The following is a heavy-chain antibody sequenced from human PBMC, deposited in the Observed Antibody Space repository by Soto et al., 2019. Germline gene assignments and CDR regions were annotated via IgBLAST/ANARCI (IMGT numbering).Heavy chain of an antibody. CDR1: GGTFRNYP. V-gene: IGHV1-69*02. Sequence: QVQLVQSGTEVKKPGSSVKVSCKASGGTFRNYPINWVRQAPGQGLEWMGSIFPLTDIPDYAQNFQARLTIIADKSTSTAYMELSSLTSDDTAMYFCARGPFVVLNYFESWGQGTLVTVSS. D-gene: IGHD3-16*02. CDR2: IFPLTDIP. CDR3: ARGPFVVLNYFES. J-gene: IGHJ4*02.